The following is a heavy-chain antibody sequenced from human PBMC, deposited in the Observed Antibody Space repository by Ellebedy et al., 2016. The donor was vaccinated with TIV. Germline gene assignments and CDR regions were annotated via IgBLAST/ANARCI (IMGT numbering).Heavy chain of an antibody. V-gene: IGHV3-48*04. J-gene: IGHJ5*01. CDR3: ASHTGSQWFDY. Sequence: PGGSLRLSCGGSGFSFSDSTFNWVRQAPGKGLEWLSYSGKGSSVIFYADSVKGRFTISRDNAKNSLYLQINSLRVEDTAVYYCASHTGSQWFDYWGQGTLVSVSS. D-gene: IGHD1-14*01. CDR1: GFSFSDST. CDR2: SGKGSSVI.